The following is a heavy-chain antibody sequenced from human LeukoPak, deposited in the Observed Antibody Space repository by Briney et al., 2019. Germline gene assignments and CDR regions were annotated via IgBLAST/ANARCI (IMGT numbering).Heavy chain of an antibody. CDR3: ARMVGLYQNWFDP. J-gene: IGHJ5*02. CDR2: MNPNSGNT. CDR1: GYTYSSYG. V-gene: IGHV1-8*02. Sequence: ASVKVSCKASGYTYSSYGISWVRQAPGQGLEWMGWMNPNSGNTGYAQKFQGRVTMTRNTSISTAYMELSSLRSEDTAVYYCARMVGLYQNWFDPWGQGTLVTVSS. D-gene: IGHD3-16*02.